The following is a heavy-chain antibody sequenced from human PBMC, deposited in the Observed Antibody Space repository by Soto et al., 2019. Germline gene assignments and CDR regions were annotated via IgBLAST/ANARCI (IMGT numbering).Heavy chain of an antibody. D-gene: IGHD3-3*01. CDR2: INHSGST. V-gene: IGHV4-34*01. CDR1: GGSFSGYY. Sequence: SETLSLTCAVYGGSFSGYYWSWIRQPPGKGLEWIGEINHSGSTNYNPSLKSRVTISVDTSKNQFSLKLSSVTAADTAVYYCARGRKGRSYDFWSGYPKANNYYYYYMDVWGKGTTVTVSS. CDR3: ARGRKGRSYDFWSGYPKANNYYYYYMDV. J-gene: IGHJ6*03.